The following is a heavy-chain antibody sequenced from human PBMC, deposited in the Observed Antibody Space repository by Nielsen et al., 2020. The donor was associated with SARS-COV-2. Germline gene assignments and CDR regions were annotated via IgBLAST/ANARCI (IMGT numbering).Heavy chain of an antibody. Sequence: SETLSLTCTVSRGSISSYYWSWIRQPPGKGLEWIGYIYYSGSTYYNPSLKSRVTISVDTSKNQFSLKLSSVTAADTAVYYCARETGANWGAGPSTTDYWGQGTLVTVSS. V-gene: IGHV4-59*06. CDR1: RGSISSYY. D-gene: IGHD7-27*01. CDR2: IYYSGST. CDR3: ARETGANWGAGPSTTDY. J-gene: IGHJ4*02.